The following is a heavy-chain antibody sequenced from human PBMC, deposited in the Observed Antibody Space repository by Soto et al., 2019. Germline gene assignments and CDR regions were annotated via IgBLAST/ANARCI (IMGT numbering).Heavy chain of an antibody. CDR1: GGSISSSSYY. CDR3: ATPHYCSGGSCYSF. CDR2: IYYSGRT. V-gene: IGHV4-39*01. Sequence: SETLSLTCTVSGGSISSSSYYWGWIRQPPGKGLEWIGSIYYSGRTYYNPSLKSRVTISVDTSKNQFSLKLSSVTAADTAVYYCATPHYCSGGSCYSFWGQGTLVTVSS. D-gene: IGHD2-15*01. J-gene: IGHJ4*02.